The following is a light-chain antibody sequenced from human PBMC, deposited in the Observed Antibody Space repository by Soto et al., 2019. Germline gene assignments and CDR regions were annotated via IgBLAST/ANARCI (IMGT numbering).Light chain of an antibody. CDR3: QQYGDSPPLYT. V-gene: IGKV3-20*01. J-gene: IGKJ2*01. Sequence: EIVLTQSPGTLSLSPGERATLSCRASQSVRSNYLAWFQQRAGQAPRLLIYGASSRATGIPDRFSGSGSGTDFTLTISRLEPEDFAVYYWQQYGDSPPLYTFGQGTKLEIK. CDR2: GAS. CDR1: QSVRSNY.